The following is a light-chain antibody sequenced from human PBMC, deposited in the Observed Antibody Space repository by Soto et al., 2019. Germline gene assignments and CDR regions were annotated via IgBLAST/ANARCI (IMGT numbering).Light chain of an antibody. Sequence: DIQMTQSPSSLSASVGDRVTITCRASQTISSYLNWYQQRPGKAPNLLIYASSSLQSGVPPRFSGSGSGTDFTLTISNLQPEDFATYYCQQTYSTPITFGQGTRLEIK. CDR1: QTISSY. J-gene: IGKJ5*01. CDR2: ASS. CDR3: QQTYSTPIT. V-gene: IGKV1-39*01.